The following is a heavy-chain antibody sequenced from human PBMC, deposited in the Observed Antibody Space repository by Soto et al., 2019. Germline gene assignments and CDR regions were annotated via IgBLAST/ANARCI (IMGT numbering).Heavy chain of an antibody. CDR1: GFTFSSYG. CDR2: ISYDGSNK. CDR3: SRDDSDWFFN. Sequence: GGSLRLSCAASGFTFSSYGMHWVRQAPGKGLEWVAVISYDGSNKYYADSVKGRFTISRDDSKNTAYLQMNSLESEDTAVYYCSRDDSDWFFNWGRGTLVTVSS. D-gene: IGHD3-9*01. V-gene: IGHV3-30*03. J-gene: IGHJ4*02.